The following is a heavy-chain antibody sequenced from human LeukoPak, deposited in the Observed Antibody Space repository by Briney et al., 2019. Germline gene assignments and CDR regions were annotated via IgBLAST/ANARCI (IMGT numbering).Heavy chain of an antibody. D-gene: IGHD1-26*01. J-gene: IGHJ3*02. CDR3: ARVQVGGAFDI. Sequence: PGGSLRLSCAASGFTFSSYDMHWVRQATGKGLEWVSAIGTAGDTYYPGSVKGRFTISRENAKNSLYLQMNSLRAGDTAVYYCARVQVGGAFDIWGQGTMVTVSS. CDR2: IGTAGDT. V-gene: IGHV3-13*01. CDR1: GFTFSSYD.